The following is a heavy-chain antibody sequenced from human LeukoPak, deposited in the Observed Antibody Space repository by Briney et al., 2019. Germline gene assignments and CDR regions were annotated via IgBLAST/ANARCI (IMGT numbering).Heavy chain of an antibody. V-gene: IGHV1-2*02. CDR3: AGTLAQYSSRALGHFDY. J-gene: IGHJ4*02. CDR2: INPNSGGT. CDR1: GYTFTGYY. D-gene: IGHD6-13*01. Sequence: ASVKVSCKASGYTFTGYYMHWVRQAPGQGLEWMGWINPNSGGTNYAQKFQGRVTMTRDTSISTAYMELSRLRPDDTAVYYCAGTLAQYSSRALGHFDYWGQGTLVTVSS.